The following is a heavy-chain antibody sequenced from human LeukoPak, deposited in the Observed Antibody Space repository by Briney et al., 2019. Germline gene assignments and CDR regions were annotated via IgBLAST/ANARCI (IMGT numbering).Heavy chain of an antibody. V-gene: IGHV3-30-3*01. Sequence: QPGRSLRLSCAASGFTFSSYAMHWVRQAPGKGLEWVAVISYDGSNKYYADSVKGRFTISRDNSKNTLYLQMNSLRAEDTAVYYCARAVVPHKSAIPRQVAPDYWGQGTLVTVSS. CDR2: ISYDGSNK. J-gene: IGHJ4*02. D-gene: IGHD5-12*01. CDR3: ARAVVPHKSAIPRQVAPDY. CDR1: GFTFSSYA.